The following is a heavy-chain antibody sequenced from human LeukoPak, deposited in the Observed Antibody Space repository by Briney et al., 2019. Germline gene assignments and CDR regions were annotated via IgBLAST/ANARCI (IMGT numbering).Heavy chain of an antibody. CDR2: LYSGGGA. CDR3: ASEYGYTNLWIAY. V-gene: IGHV3-66*01. CDR1: GFTVSSNY. J-gene: IGHJ4*02. D-gene: IGHD5-18*01. Sequence: GGSLRLSCAASGFTVSSNYMSWVRQAPGRGLEWVSVLYSGGGAFYSDSVKGRFTISRDNAKNSLYLQMNSLRAEDTAVYYCASEYGYTNLWIAYWGQGTLVTVSS.